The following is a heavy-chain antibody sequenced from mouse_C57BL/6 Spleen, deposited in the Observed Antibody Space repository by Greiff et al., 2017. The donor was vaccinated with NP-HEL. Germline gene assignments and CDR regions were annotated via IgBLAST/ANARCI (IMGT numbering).Heavy chain of an antibody. D-gene: IGHD1-1*01. CDR1: GYSFTSYY. CDR3: ARAGTKGTTDFDY. Sequence: QVQLQQSGPELVKPGASVKISCKASGYSFTSYYIHWVKQRPEQGLEWIGWIYPGSGNTKYNEKFKGKATLTADTSSSTAYMQLSSLTSEDSAVYYCARAGTKGTTDFDYWGQGTTLTVSS. V-gene: IGHV1-66*01. CDR2: IYPGSGNT. J-gene: IGHJ2*01.